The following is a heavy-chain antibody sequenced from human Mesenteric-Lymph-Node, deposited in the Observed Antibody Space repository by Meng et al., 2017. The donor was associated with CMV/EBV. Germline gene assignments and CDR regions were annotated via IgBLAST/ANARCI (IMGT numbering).Heavy chain of an antibody. Sequence: ASVKVSCKASGYTFTSYDINWVRQAAGQGLEWMGWMNPNSGNMSFAQKFQGRVTMTRNTSISTVYTELSSLRSEDTAVYYCIRGTVTPYWGQGTLVTVSS. CDR1: GYTFTSYD. CDR2: MNPNSGNM. V-gene: IGHV1-8*01. CDR3: IRGTVTPY. J-gene: IGHJ4*01. D-gene: IGHD4-23*01.